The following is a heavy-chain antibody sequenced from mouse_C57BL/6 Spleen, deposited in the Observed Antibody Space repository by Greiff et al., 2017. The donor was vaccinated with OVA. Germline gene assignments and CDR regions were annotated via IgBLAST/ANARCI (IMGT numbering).Heavy chain of an antibody. Sequence: EVHLVESGGGLVKPGGSLKLSCAASGFTFSSYAMSWVRQTPEKRLEWVATISDGGSYTYYPDNVKGRFTISRDNAKNNLYLQMSHLKSEDTAMYYCARDRIYYYGSSFYAMDYWGQGTSVTVSS. CDR3: ARDRIYYYGSSFYAMDY. CDR2: ISDGGSYT. CDR1: GFTFSSYA. J-gene: IGHJ4*01. V-gene: IGHV5-4*01. D-gene: IGHD1-1*01.